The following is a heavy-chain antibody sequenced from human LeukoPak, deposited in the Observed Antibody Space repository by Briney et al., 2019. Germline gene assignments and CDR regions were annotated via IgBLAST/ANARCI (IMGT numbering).Heavy chain of an antibody. CDR1: GFTFSRNA. V-gene: IGHV3-30*02. Sequence: PGGSLRLSCAASGFTFSRNAIHWVRQGPGKGLEWVSYIAHHGSNKYYADSVKGRFTISRDNSKRTLYLQMNSLRADDTAVYYCAKDGSWSCTDWGQGPRVTVSS. CDR2: IAHHGSNK. J-gene: IGHJ4*02. CDR3: AKDGSWSCTD. D-gene: IGHD2-8*02.